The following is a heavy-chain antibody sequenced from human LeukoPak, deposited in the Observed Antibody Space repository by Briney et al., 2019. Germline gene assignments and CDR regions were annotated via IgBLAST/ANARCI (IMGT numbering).Heavy chain of an antibody. J-gene: IGHJ4*02. Sequence: SETLSLTCTVSGGSISSSSSYWGWIRQPPGKGLEWIGCIYYSGNTYYNPSLKSRVTISVDTSKSQFSLKLSSVTAADTAVYYCARHVYFFDGGGYSFSFDYWGQGTLATVPS. D-gene: IGHD3-22*01. CDR3: ARHVYFFDGGGYSFSFDY. CDR2: IYYSGNT. V-gene: IGHV4-39*01. CDR1: GGSISSSSSY.